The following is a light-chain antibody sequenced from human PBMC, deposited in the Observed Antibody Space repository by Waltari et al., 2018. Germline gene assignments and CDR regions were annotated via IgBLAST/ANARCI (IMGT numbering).Light chain of an antibody. CDR2: LCS. CDR3: MQSLQALWT. Sequence: DIVMTQSPLSLPVTPGEADANSRCCSQNLLHRNGNNYLDCYLQKPGQSPQLLFYLCSNRASGVPDRFGGSGSGADFSLKISRVEAEDVGVYYCMQSLQALWTFGPGTKVEIK. V-gene: IGKV2-28*01. J-gene: IGKJ1*01. CDR1: QNLLHRNGNNY.